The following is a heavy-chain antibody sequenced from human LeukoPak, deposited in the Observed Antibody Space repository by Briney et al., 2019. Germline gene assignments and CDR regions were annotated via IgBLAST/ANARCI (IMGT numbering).Heavy chain of an antibody. CDR1: GGSISSYY. D-gene: IGHD6-6*01. CDR2: IYYSGST. CDR3: ARGDIAARHIDY. Sequence: SETLSLTCTVSGGSISSYYWSWIRQPPGKGLGWIGYIYYSGSTNYNPSLKSRVTISVDTSKNQFSLKLSSVTAADTAVYYCARGDIAARHIDYWGQGTLVTVSS. V-gene: IGHV4-59*01. J-gene: IGHJ4*02.